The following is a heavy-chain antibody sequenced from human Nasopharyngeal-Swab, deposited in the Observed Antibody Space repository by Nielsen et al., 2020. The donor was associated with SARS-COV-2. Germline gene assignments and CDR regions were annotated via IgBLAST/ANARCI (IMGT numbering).Heavy chain of an antibody. Sequence: WMRQGPGKGLEWIGEINHSGSTNYNPSLKSRVTISVDTSKNQFSLKLSSVTAADTAVYYCARGQGPRHYYDSSGYYYDVLGRGYYFDYWGQGTLVTVSS. CDR2: INHSGST. V-gene: IGHV4-34*01. CDR3: ARGQGPRHYYDSSGYYYDVLGRGYYFDY. J-gene: IGHJ4*02. D-gene: IGHD3-22*01.